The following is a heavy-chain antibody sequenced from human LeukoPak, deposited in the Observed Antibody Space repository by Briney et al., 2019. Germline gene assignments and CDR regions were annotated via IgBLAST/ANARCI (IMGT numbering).Heavy chain of an antibody. V-gene: IGHV3-30-3*01. J-gene: IGHJ6*03. CDR1: GFTFNSYA. CDR3: ARDFAARIVISYYMDV. Sequence: PGGSLRLSCAASGFTFNSYAMYWVRQAPGKGLEWVALISDNGNNKYYADSVKGRFTISRDNSKNTLYLQMNSLRVEDTAVYYCARDFAARIVISYYMDVWGKGTTVTVSS. CDR2: ISDNGNNK. D-gene: IGHD1-26*01.